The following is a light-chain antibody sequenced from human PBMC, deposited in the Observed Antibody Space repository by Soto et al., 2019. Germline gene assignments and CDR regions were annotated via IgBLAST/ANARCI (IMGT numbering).Light chain of an antibody. V-gene: IGLV2-14*01. J-gene: IGLJ1*01. CDR3: ASYRSANTLVV. Sequence: QSVLTQPASVSGSPGQSITISCTGTSRDIGNYNYVSWYQHHPGKAPKLMIYEVTSRPSGVSDRFSGSKSGMTASLTISGLQPEEEADYLCASYRSANTLVVFGTGTKVTV. CDR1: SRDIGNYNY. CDR2: EVT.